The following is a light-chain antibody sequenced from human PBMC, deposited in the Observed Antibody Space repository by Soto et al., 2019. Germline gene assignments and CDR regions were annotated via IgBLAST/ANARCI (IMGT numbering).Light chain of an antibody. CDR3: LLSYSGARV. J-gene: IGLJ2*01. Sequence: QAVVTQEPSLTVSPGGTVTLTCGSSTGAVNSGHYPYLFHQNPGQAPRTLIYDTSNKQSSTPDRFSGSLRGGKAALTLSGAQSEDEAEYYCLLSYSGARVFGGGPKVSVL. CDR1: TGAVNSGHY. CDR2: DTS. V-gene: IGLV7-46*01.